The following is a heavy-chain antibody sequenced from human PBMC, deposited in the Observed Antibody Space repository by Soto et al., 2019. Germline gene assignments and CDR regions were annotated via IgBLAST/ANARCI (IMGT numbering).Heavy chain of an antibody. J-gene: IGHJ4*02. D-gene: IGHD4-17*01. CDR2: LTGSSDST. Sequence: EVLLLESGGGLVQPGGSLRLSCAASGFTFSSFAMTWVRQAPGKGLEWVSALTGSSDSTYYGDSVKGRFTISRDNSKNTLYLQMNSLRADDTALYYCAKGTAVTTGDMAYWGQGTVVTVSS. V-gene: IGHV3-23*01. CDR1: GFTFSSFA. CDR3: AKGTAVTTGDMAY.